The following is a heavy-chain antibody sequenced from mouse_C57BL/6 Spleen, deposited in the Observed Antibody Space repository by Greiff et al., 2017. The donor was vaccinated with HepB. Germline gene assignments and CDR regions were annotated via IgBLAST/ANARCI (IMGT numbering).Heavy chain of an antibody. D-gene: IGHD2-3*01. J-gene: IGHJ3*01. CDR2: ISDGGSYT. Sequence: EVMLVESGGGLVKPGGSLKLSCAASGFTFSSYAMSWVRQTPEKRLEWVATISDGGSYTYYPDNVKGRFTISRDNAKNNLYLQMSHLKSEDTAMYYCARADGYWAYWGQGTLVTVSA. V-gene: IGHV5-4*03. CDR3: ARADGYWAY. CDR1: GFTFSSYA.